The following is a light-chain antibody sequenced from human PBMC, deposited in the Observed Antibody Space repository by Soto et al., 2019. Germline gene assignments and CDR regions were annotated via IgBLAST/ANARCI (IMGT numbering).Light chain of an antibody. CDR2: WAS. Sequence: DIVMTQSPDSLAVSLGERATINCKSSQSVLYSSNNKNYLAWYQQKPGQPPKLLIYWASTRESGVPDRFSGSGSGTDFTLTISSLQAEDVAVYYCQQYDTLPITFGQGTRLEN. J-gene: IGKJ5*01. CDR3: QQYDTLPIT. V-gene: IGKV4-1*01. CDR1: QSVLYSSNNKNY.